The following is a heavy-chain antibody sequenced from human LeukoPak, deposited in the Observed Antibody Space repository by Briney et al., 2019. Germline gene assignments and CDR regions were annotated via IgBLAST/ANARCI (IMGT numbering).Heavy chain of an antibody. V-gene: IGHV4-59*08. Sequence: PSETLSLTCTVSGGSISSYYWRWIRQPPGKGLEWIGYIYYSGSTNYNPSLKSRVTISVDTSKNQFSLKLSSVTAADTAVYYCARQSRPTYYDFWSGYSNYGMDVWGQGTTVTVSS. J-gene: IGHJ6*02. D-gene: IGHD3-3*01. CDR1: GGSISSYY. CDR3: ARQSRPTYYDFWSGYSNYGMDV. CDR2: IYYSGST.